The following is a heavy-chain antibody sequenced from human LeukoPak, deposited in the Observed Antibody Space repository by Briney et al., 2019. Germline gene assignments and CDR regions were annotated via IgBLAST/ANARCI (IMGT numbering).Heavy chain of an antibody. J-gene: IGHJ4*02. CDR3: ARGSYSDSSGYVSF. CDR1: GYTFTGYY. D-gene: IGHD3-22*01. Sequence: ASVKVSCEASGYTFTGYYLHWVRQAPGQGLEWMGWITPNRGGTNYAQKFQGRVTMTRDTSISTTYMELQRLRSDDTAVYYCARGSYSDSSGYVSFWGQGTLVTVSS. V-gene: IGHV1-2*02. CDR2: ITPNRGGT.